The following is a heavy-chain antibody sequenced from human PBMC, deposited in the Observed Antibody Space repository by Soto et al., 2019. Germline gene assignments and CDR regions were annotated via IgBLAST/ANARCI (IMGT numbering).Heavy chain of an antibody. V-gene: IGHV3-30-3*01. CDR3: ARGVPDFDY. CDR2: ISYDGSNK. CDR1: GFTFSSYA. D-gene: IGHD1-1*01. J-gene: IGHJ4*02. Sequence: QVQLVESGGGVVQPGRSLRLSCAASGFTFSSYAMHWVRQAPGKGLEWVAVISYDGSNKYYADSVKGRFTISRDNSKNTLYLQMNSLRAEDTAVYYCARGVPDFDYWGQGTLVTVSS.